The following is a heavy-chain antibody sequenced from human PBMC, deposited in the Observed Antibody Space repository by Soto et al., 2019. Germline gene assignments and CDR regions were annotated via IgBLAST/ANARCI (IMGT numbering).Heavy chain of an antibody. CDR2: INWIGGST. CDR1: GFIFGAHA. CDR3: ARHGGTPDLYFDY. Sequence: EVQLVESGRGVVRPGGSLRLSCAASGFIFGAHAMSWVRQAPGKGLEWVSAINWIGGSTNYADSMKGRFTISRDNAKNSLYLQISSLRAEDTALYYCARHGGTPDLYFDYWGQGTPVTVSS. V-gene: IGHV3-20*04. D-gene: IGHD3-16*01. J-gene: IGHJ4*02.